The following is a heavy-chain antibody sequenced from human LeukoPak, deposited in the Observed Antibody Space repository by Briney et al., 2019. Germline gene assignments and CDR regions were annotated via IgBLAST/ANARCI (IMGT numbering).Heavy chain of an antibody. V-gene: IGHV4-34*01. CDR1: GGSFSGYY. J-gene: IGHJ4*02. Sequence: SETLSLTCAVYGGSFSGYYWSWIRQPPGKGLEWIGEINHSGSTNYNPSLKSRVTISVDTSENQFSLKLSSVTAADTAVYYCARVGVEMATIGDYYFDYWGQGTLVTVSS. D-gene: IGHD5-24*01. CDR2: INHSGST. CDR3: ARVGVEMATIGDYYFDY.